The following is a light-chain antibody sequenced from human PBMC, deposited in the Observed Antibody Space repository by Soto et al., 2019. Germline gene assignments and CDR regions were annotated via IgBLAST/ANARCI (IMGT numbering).Light chain of an antibody. CDR3: SSYTSSSTLLV. J-gene: IGLJ2*01. Sequence: QSALTQPDSVSGSPGQSITISCTGTSSDVGGYNYVSWYQQHPGKAPKLMISEVSNRRSGVSNRFSGSKSGNTASLTIYGLHAEDEADYYCSSYTSSSTLLVFGGGTKVTVL. CDR1: SSDVGGYNY. CDR2: EVS. V-gene: IGLV2-14*01.